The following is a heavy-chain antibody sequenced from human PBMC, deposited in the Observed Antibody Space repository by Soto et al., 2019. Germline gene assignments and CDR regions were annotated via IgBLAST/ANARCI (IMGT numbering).Heavy chain of an antibody. J-gene: IGHJ4*02. CDR3: ARAPRLGYCSGGSCYFDY. CDR2: IYHSGST. Sequence: GPGLVKPSGTLSLTCAVSGGSISSSNWWSWVRQPPGKGLEWIGEIYHSGSTNYNPSLKSRVTISVDKSKNQFSLKLSSVTAADTAVYYCARAPRLGYCSGGSCYFDYWGQGTLVTVSS. V-gene: IGHV4-4*02. D-gene: IGHD2-15*01. CDR1: GGSISSSNW.